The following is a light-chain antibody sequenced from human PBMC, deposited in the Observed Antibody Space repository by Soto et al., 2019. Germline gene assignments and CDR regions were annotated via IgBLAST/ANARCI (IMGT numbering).Light chain of an antibody. CDR1: QSLLHNNGYNY. CDR3: MQTLQTPLT. J-gene: IGKJ4*01. V-gene: IGKV2-28*01. CDR2: LGS. Sequence: DIVMTQSPLSLPVTPGEPASISCRSSQSLLHNNGYNYLDWYLQRPGQSPQLLIYLGSNRASGVPGRFSGSGSGTDFTLSISSVEAGDVGVYYCMQTLQTPLTFGGGTKVDIK.